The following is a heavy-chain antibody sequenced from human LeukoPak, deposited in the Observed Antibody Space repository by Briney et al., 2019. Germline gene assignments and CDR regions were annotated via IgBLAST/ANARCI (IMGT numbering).Heavy chain of an antibody. D-gene: IGHD2-2*01. V-gene: IGHV3-15*01. J-gene: IGHJ4*02. CDR1: GFTFSNAW. CDR3: TTGYCSSTSCHRSLYFDY. Sequence: PGGSLRLSCAASGFTFSNAWMSWVRQAPGKGLEWVGRIKSKTDGGTTDYAAPVKGRFTISRDDSKNTLYLQMNSLKTEDTAVYYCTTGYCSSTSCHRSLYFDYWGQGTLVTVSS. CDR2: IKSKTDGGTT.